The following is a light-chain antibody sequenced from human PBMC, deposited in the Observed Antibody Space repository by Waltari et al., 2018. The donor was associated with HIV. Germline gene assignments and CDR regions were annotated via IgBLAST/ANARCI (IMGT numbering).Light chain of an antibody. Sequence: QSALTQPASVSAYPGQSITISCTGSSSDFRDFKYVSWYQHHPGKAPKLMIFEGVNRPSGVSDRFSGSKSGNTASLTISGLQTEDEADYYCSSYTVRNTWVFGGGTKLTVL. CDR3: SSYTVRNTWV. CDR2: EGV. V-gene: IGLV2-14*01. J-gene: IGLJ3*02. CDR1: SSDFRDFKY.